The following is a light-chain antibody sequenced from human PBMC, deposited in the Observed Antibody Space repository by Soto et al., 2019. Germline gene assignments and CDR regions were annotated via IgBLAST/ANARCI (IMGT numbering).Light chain of an antibody. CDR2: EDS. CDR1: NIGIKS. V-gene: IGLV3-21*02. CDR3: HVWDSSSEHHV. Sequence: SYELTQPPSVSVAPGQTATITCGGDNIGIKSVHWYQQKAGQAPLMVVYEDSERPSGIPERFSGSDSRNTATLTISRVEAGDEAHYYCHVWDSSSEHHVFGAGTKVTVL. J-gene: IGLJ1*01.